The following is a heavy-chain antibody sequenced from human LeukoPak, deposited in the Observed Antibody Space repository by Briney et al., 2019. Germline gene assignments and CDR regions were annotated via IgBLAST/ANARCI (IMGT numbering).Heavy chain of an antibody. Sequence: ASVKVSCKASGYTFTNYGISWVRQAPGQGLEWMGRISAYNGNTNYVQKLQDRVTLTTDTSTSTAYMELRSLRSDDTAVYYCARDDVATVNLVGFDYWGQGTLVTVSS. D-gene: IGHD5-12*01. CDR1: GYTFTNYG. CDR3: ARDDVATVNLVGFDY. J-gene: IGHJ4*02. V-gene: IGHV1-18*01. CDR2: ISAYNGNT.